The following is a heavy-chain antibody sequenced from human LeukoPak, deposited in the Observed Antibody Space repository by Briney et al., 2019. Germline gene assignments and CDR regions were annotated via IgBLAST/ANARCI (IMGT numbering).Heavy chain of an antibody. Sequence: SETLSLTCTVSGGSISSYYWSWIRQPPGKGLEWIGYIYYSGSTNYNPSLKSRVTMSVDTSKNQFSLKLSSVTAADTAVYYCARPTMVRGVIIDDYWGQGTLVTVSS. D-gene: IGHD3-10*01. CDR2: IYYSGST. CDR3: ARPTMVRGVIIDDY. J-gene: IGHJ4*02. V-gene: IGHV4-59*12. CDR1: GGSISSYY.